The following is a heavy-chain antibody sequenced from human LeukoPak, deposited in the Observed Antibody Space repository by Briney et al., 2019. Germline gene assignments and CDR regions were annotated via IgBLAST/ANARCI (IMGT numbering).Heavy chain of an antibody. Sequence: ASVKVSCKASGYTFTGYYMHWVRQAPGQGLEWMGRINPNSGGTNYAQKFQGRVTVTRDTSISTAYMELSRLRSDDTAVYYCARDSLYCSSTSCYPDYWGQGTLVTVSS. CDR3: ARDSLYCSSTSCYPDY. J-gene: IGHJ4*02. D-gene: IGHD2-2*01. CDR2: INPNSGGT. CDR1: GYTFTGYY. V-gene: IGHV1-2*06.